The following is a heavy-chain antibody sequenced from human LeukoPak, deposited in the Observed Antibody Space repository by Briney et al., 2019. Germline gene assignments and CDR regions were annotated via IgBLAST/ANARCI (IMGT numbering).Heavy chain of an antibody. V-gene: IGHV4-34*01. CDR3: AKDPTSGWNVSPRPDWYFDL. CDR1: GGSFSGYY. J-gene: IGHJ2*01. Sequence: SETLSLTCAVYGGSFSGYYWSWIRQPPGKGLEWIGEINHSGSTNYNPSLKSRVTISVDTSKNQFSLKLSSVTAADTAVYYCAKDPTSGWNVSPRPDWYFDLWGRGTLVTVSS. D-gene: IGHD6-19*01. CDR2: INHSGST.